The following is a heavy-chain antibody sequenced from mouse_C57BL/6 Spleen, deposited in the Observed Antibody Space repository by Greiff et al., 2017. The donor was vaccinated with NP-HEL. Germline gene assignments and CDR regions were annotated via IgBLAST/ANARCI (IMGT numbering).Heavy chain of an antibody. J-gene: IGHJ4*01. CDR2: ISSGGDYI. CDR3: TRDYYGSSYAMDY. Sequence: EVMLVESGEGLVKPGGSLKLSCAASGFTFSSYAMSWVRQTPEKRLEWVAYISSGGDYIYYADTVKGRFTISRDNARNTLYLQMSSLKSEDTAMYYCTRDYYGSSYAMDYWGQGTSVTVSS. V-gene: IGHV5-9-1*02. D-gene: IGHD1-1*01. CDR1: GFTFSSYA.